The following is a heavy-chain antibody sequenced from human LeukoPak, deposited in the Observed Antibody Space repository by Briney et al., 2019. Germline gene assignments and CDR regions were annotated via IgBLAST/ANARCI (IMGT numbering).Heavy chain of an antibody. D-gene: IGHD3-9*01. CDR3: ARECYDILTGYSNFAY. V-gene: IGHV6-1*01. J-gene: IGHJ4*02. CDR2: TYYRSKWYN. Sequence: SQTLSLTCAISGDSVSSNSAAWNWIRQSPSRGLEWLGRTYYRSKWYNDYAVSVTSRITINPDPANNHFSLQLTSVDPEDTAVYSCARECYDILTGYSNFAYRGQGTLVTVPS. CDR1: GDSVSSNSAA.